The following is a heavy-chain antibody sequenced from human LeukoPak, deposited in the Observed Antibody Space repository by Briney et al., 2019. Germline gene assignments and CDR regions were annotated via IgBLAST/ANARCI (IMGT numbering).Heavy chain of an antibody. J-gene: IGHJ4*02. CDR1: GGSISSYY. CDR2: IYTSGST. CDR3: ASAAAAGMANY. V-gene: IGHV4-4*07. D-gene: IGHD6-13*01. Sequence: PSETLSLTCTVSGGSISSYYWSWIRQPVGKGLEWIGRIYTSGSTNYNPSLKSRVTMSVDTSKNHFSLKLSSVTAADTAVYYCASAAAAGMANYWGQGTLVTVSS.